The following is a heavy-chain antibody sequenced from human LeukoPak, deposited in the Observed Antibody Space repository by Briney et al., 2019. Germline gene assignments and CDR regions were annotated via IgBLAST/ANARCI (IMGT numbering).Heavy chain of an antibody. CDR1: GYTFTSYG. Sequence: EASVKVSCKASGYTFTSYGLSWVRQAPGQGLEWMGWISGYNGDTNYAQKFQDRVTLTTDTSTSTAYMELRSLRSDDTAVYYCARVRGSRVVVIDYWGQGTLVTVSS. CDR3: ARVRGSRVVVIDY. V-gene: IGHV1-18*01. CDR2: ISGYNGDT. J-gene: IGHJ4*02. D-gene: IGHD3-22*01.